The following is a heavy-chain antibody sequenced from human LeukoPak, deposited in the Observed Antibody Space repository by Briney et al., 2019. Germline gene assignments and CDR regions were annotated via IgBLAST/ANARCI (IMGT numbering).Heavy chain of an antibody. CDR2: IIPIFGTA. V-gene: IGHV1-69*13. Sequence: SVKVSCKASGYTFTSYGISWVRQAPGQGLEWMGGIIPIFGTANYAQKFQGRVTITADESTSTAYMELSSLRSEDTAVYYCARDSEDSPSNDRKWVRVRGPYDGMDVWGQGTTVTVSS. CDR1: GYTFTSYG. CDR3: ARDSEDSPSNDRKWVRVRGPYDGMDV. D-gene: IGHD3-10*01. J-gene: IGHJ6*02.